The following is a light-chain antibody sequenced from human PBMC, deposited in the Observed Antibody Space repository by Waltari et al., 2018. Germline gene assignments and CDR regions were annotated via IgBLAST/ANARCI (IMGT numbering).Light chain of an antibody. CDR1: SRHVGAYNY. J-gene: IGLJ2*01. CDR3: SSYRRSNTLV. V-gene: IGLV2-14*03. CDR2: DVS. Sequence: QSALPQPASVSGSPGQSITISCTGTSRHVGAYNYVSWYQQHPGKAPKIMIYDVSNRPSGVSNRFSGSKSGNTASLTISGLQAEDEADYYCSSYRRSNTLVFGGGTKVTVL.